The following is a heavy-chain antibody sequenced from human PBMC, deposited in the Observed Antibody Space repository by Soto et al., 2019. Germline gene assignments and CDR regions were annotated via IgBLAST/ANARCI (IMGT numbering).Heavy chain of an antibody. CDR1: GYTFANYY. CDR3: ARDYRYSTSYYYYGMDV. Sequence: QVQLVQSGADVKKPGASVEVSCRASGYTFANYYIYWVRQAPGQGLEWRVIINPSGGSATYAQKFQGRLIMTSDTSTSTVYLELSSLRSEDTAVYYCARDYRYSTSYYYYGMDVWGQGTSVTVSS. D-gene: IGHD1-20*01. J-gene: IGHJ6*02. V-gene: IGHV1-46*01. CDR2: INPSGGSA.